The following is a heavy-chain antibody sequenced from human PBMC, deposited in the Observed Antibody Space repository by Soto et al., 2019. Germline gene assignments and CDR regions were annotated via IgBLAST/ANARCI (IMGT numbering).Heavy chain of an antibody. J-gene: IGHJ4*02. CDR2: IYYSGST. CDR3: ARDDCIITGYYVAY. Sequence: PSETLSLTCTVSGGSISSYYWSWIRQPPGKGLEWIGYIYYSGSTNYNPSLKSRVTISVDTSKNQFSLKLSSVTAADTAVYYCARDDCIITGYYVAYWGQGTPVTVSS. D-gene: IGHD2-2*01. CDR1: GGSISSYY. V-gene: IGHV4-59*01.